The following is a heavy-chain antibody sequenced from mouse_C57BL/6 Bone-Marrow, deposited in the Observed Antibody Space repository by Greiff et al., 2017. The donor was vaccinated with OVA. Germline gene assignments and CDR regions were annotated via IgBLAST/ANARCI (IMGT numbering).Heavy chain of an antibody. V-gene: IGHV1-69*01. J-gene: IGHJ1*03. D-gene: IGHD2-4*01. Sequence: QVQLQQPGAELVMPGASVKLSCKASGYTFTSYWMHWVKQRPGQGLEWIGEIDPSDSYTNYNQKLQGKSTLTVDKSSSTAYMQLSSLTSEDAAVYYCAREDDYDVGWYFDVWGTGTTGTVSS. CDR3: AREDDYDVGWYFDV. CDR1: GYTFTSYW. CDR2: IDPSDSYT.